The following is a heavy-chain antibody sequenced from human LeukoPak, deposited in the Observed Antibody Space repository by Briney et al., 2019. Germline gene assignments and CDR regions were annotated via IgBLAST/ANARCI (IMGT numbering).Heavy chain of an antibody. CDR3: ARDSTLAAAGDDAFDI. V-gene: IGHV4-39*07. Sequence: SETPSLTCTVSGGSISSSSYYWGWIRQPPGKGLEWIGSIYYSGSTYYNPSLKSRVTISVDTSKNQFSLKLSSVTAADTAVYYCARDSTLAAAGDDAFDIWGQGTMVTVSS. CDR2: IYYSGST. J-gene: IGHJ3*02. D-gene: IGHD6-13*01. CDR1: GGSISSSSYY.